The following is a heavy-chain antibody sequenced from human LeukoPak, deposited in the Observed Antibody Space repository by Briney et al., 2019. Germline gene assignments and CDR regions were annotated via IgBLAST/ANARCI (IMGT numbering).Heavy chain of an antibody. Sequence: GGSLRLSCAASGFTFSRFWMSWVRQAPGKGLGWVANIKRDGSEKYYVDSVKGRFTISRDNDKNSLYLQMNSLRAEDTAVFDCARAGTSADYDPDFDNWGQGTLVTVSS. CDR1: GFTFSRFW. CDR2: IKRDGSEK. D-gene: IGHD3-22*01. CDR3: ARAGTSADYDPDFDN. J-gene: IGHJ4*02. V-gene: IGHV3-7*04.